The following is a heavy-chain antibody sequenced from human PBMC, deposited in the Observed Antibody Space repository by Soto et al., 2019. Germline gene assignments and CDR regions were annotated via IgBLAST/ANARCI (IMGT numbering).Heavy chain of an antibody. J-gene: IGHJ6*03. Sequence: SETLSLTCTVSGGSISSYYWSWIRQPPGKGLEWIGYIYYSGSTNYNPSLKSRVTISVDTSKNQFSLKLSSVTAADTAVYYCARRQGRVPAAMPGYYYYYMDVWGKGTTVTVSS. CDR1: GGSISSYY. V-gene: IGHV4-59*08. CDR3: ARRQGRVPAAMPGYYYYYMDV. CDR2: IYYSGST. D-gene: IGHD2-2*01.